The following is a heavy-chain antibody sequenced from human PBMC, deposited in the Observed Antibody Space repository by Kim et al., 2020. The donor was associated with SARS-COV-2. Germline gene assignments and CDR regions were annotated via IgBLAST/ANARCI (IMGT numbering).Heavy chain of an antibody. V-gene: IGHV4-59*13. Sequence: SETLSLTCTVSGGSISSYYWSWIRQPPGKGLEWIGYIYYSGSTNYNPSLKIRVTITVDTSKNQFSLKLSSVTAAAMAVYYCSRGFDYWGQGTLVTVSS. CDR3: SRGFDY. CDR2: IYYSGST. J-gene: IGHJ4*02. CDR1: GGSISSYY.